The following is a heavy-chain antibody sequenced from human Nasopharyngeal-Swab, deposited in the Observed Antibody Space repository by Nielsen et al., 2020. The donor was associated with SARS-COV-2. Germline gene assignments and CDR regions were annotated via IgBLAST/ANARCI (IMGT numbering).Heavy chain of an antibody. CDR3: ARDTTYYDSSGPFDY. D-gene: IGHD3-22*01. J-gene: IGHJ4*02. V-gene: IGHV1-69*01. Sequence: WVRQAPGQGLEWMGGIIPIFGTANYAQKFQGRVTITADESTSTAYMELSSLRSEDTAVYYCARDTTYYDSSGPFDYWGQGTLVTVSS. CDR2: IIPIFGTA.